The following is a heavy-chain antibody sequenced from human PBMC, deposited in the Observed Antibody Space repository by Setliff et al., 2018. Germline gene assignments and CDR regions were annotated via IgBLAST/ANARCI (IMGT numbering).Heavy chain of an antibody. V-gene: IGHV1-69*10. CDR2: IIPILGIA. CDR1: GGTFSSYA. J-gene: IGHJ4*02. Sequence: GASVKVSCKASGGTFSSYAISWVRQAPGQGLEWMGGIIPILGIANYAQKFQGRVTITADESTSTAYMELSSLRPEDTAVYYCASGYDYGGSSEYYFDYWGQGTLVTVSS. CDR3: ASGYDYGGSSEYYFDY. D-gene: IGHD2-15*01.